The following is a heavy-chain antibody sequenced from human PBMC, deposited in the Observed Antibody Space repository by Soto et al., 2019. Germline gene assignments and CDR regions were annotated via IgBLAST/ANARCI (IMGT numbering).Heavy chain of an antibody. J-gene: IGHJ4*02. Sequence: GALRLSCAASGLIFSDYHMDWVRQAPGKGLEWVAVISYDGSNKYYADSVKGRFTISRDNSKNTLYLQMNSLRAEDTAVYYCARGGPFSSIAAQVDYWGQGTLVPVPS. CDR1: GLIFSDYH. V-gene: IGHV3-30-3*01. CDR2: ISYDGSNK. D-gene: IGHD6-6*01. CDR3: ARGGPFSSIAAQVDY.